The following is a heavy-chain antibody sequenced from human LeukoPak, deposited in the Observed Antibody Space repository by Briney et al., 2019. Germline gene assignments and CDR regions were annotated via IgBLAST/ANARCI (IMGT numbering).Heavy chain of an antibody. CDR2: ISGSGDTT. Sequence: GGSLRLSCAASGLTFTRYAMSWVRQAPGKGLEWVSAISGSGDTTYYADSVKGRFTISRDNSKNTLYLQMNSLRAEDTAVYHCAKDRWVSSSSSVDCWGQGTLVTVSS. CDR3: AKDRWVSSSSSVDC. J-gene: IGHJ4*02. CDR1: GLTFTRYA. V-gene: IGHV3-23*01. D-gene: IGHD6-6*01.